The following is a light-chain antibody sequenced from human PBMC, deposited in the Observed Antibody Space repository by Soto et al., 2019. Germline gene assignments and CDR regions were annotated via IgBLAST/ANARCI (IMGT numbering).Light chain of an antibody. V-gene: IGKV3-11*01. CDR2: DAS. J-gene: IGKJ5*01. CDR3: QQRSNWPIT. CDR1: QSVSSY. Sequence: EIVLTQSPATLSLSPGESATLSGRASQSVSSYLAWYQQKPGQAPRLLIYDASNRATGIPARFSGSGSGTDFALTISSLEPEDFAVYYCQQRSNWPITFGQGTRLEIK.